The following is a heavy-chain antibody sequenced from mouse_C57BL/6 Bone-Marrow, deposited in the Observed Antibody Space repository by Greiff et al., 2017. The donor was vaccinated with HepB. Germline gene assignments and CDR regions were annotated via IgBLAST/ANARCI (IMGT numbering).Heavy chain of an antibody. V-gene: IGHV6-3*01. Sequence: EVKVEESGGGLVQPGGSMKLSCVASGFTFSNYWMNWVRQSPEKGLEWVAQIRLKSDNYATHYAESVKGRFTISRDDSKSSVYLQMNNLRAEDTGIYYCTGDSNYVGFAYWGQGTLVTVSA. CDR2: IRLKSDNYAT. J-gene: IGHJ3*01. D-gene: IGHD2-5*01. CDR3: TGDSNYVGFAY. CDR1: GFTFSNYW.